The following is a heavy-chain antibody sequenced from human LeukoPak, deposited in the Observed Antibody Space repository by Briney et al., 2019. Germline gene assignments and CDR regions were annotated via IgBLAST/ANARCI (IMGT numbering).Heavy chain of an antibody. CDR3: ARLGSSWYFWFDP. D-gene: IGHD6-13*01. Sequence: SETLSLTCSVSDYSIRDGYYWGWIRQPPGKGLEWIGYIYTSGSANYNPSLKSRVTISVDTSKNQFSLRLSSVTAADTAVYYCARLGSSWYFWFDPWGQGTLVTVSS. V-gene: IGHV4-4*09. J-gene: IGHJ5*02. CDR2: IYTSGSA. CDR1: DYSIRDGYY.